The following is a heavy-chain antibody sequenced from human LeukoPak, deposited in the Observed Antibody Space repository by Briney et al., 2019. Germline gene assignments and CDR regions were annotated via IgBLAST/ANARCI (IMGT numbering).Heavy chain of an antibody. CDR3: TTNGGKRYFGY. CDR2: IKSKTDGGTI. CDR1: GFIFSNAW. D-gene: IGHD3-9*01. V-gene: IGHV3-15*01. Sequence: PGGSLRLSCAASGFIFSNAWMSWVRQAPGKGLEWVGHIKSKTDGGTIGYAAPVKGRFTISRDDSKNTLYLQMDSLKTEDTAVYYCTTNGGKRYFGYWGQGTLVTVSS. J-gene: IGHJ4*02.